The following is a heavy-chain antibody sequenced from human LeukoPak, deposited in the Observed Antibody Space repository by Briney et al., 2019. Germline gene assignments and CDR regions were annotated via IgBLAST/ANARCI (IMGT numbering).Heavy chain of an antibody. Sequence: AAVKVSCKASGYTLINYGISWVRQAPGQGLEWMGWISAYNGNTNYAQKLHGRVTMTTYTATSTTNMELRSLRSDDTAVYYCAREEDHLVLAYWGQGTLVTVSS. V-gene: IGHV1-18*01. CDR1: GYTLINYG. CDR2: ISAYNGNT. D-gene: IGHD6-6*01. CDR3: AREEDHLVLAY. J-gene: IGHJ4*02.